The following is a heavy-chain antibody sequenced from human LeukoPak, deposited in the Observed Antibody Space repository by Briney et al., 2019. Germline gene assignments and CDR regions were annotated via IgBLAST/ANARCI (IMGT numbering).Heavy chain of an antibody. D-gene: IGHD2-2*01. J-gene: IGHJ4*02. CDR1: GFTFPNYV. CDR3: ARDVGQYPPNNLDS. CDR2: IGGSGSST. Sequence: PGGSLRLSCAASGFTFPNYVMSWVRQAPGKGLEWVSSIGGSGSSTYYADSVKGRFTISRDNSKNALYLQMNSLRAEDTAVYYCARDVGQYPPNNLDSWGQGTLVSVSS. V-gene: IGHV3-23*01.